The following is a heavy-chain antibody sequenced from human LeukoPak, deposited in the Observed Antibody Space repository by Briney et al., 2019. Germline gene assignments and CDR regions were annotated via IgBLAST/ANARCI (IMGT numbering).Heavy chain of an antibody. CDR3: AKDRSIGTYYTFDH. Sequence: GGSLRLSCAASGFTVIDYAMTWVRQAPGKGLEWVSSISASGVMTYYADSVKGRFTVSRDNSKNNLYLQMQSLTAADTAVYYCAKDRSIGTYYTFDHWGQGTLVTVSS. V-gene: IGHV3-23*01. CDR2: ISASGVMT. CDR1: GFTVIDYA. J-gene: IGHJ4*02. D-gene: IGHD1-26*01.